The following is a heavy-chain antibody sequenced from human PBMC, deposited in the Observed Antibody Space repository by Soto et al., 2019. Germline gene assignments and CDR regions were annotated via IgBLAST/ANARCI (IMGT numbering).Heavy chain of an antibody. CDR1: GYTFTSYY. D-gene: IGHD3-10*01. CDR3: ARDATMVRGVTQKRYDNWFDP. V-gene: IGHV1-46*03. CDR2: INPSGGST. Sequence: ASVKVSCKASGYTFTSYYMHWVRQAPGQGLEWMGIINPSGGSTSYAQKFQGRVTMTRDTSTSTVYMELSSLRSEDTAVYYCARDATMVRGVTQKRYDNWFDPWGQGTLVTVSS. J-gene: IGHJ5*02.